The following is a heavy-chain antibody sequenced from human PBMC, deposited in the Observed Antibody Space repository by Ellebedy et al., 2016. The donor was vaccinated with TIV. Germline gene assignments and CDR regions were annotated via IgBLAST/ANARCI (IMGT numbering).Heavy chain of an antibody. Sequence: ASVKVSXKASGYTFTSHHMHWVRQAPGQGLEWVGVINPSSGSTSYAQKFQGRVTMTRDTSTSTVYMEMTSLRSDDTAVYYCARDLVGETSFVGYWGQGTLVTVSS. CDR3: ARDLVGETSFVGY. V-gene: IGHV1-46*01. J-gene: IGHJ4*02. CDR2: INPSSGST. D-gene: IGHD1-26*01. CDR1: GYTFTSHH.